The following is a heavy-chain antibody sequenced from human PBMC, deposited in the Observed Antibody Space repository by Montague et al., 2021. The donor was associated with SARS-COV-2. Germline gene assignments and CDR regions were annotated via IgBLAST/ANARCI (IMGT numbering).Heavy chain of an antibody. D-gene: IGHD3-16*01. CDR1: GGSISSSSYY. Sequence: SETLSLTCTVSGGSISSSSYYWGWIRQPPGKGLEWLGYFYYSLNTNYXXXLKGRLTISVDTSENQVSLNLRSVTAADTAVYYCARDSFEAPLFFDYWGQAILVTVSS. V-gene: IGHV4-61*01. J-gene: IGHJ4*02. CDR2: FYYSLNT. CDR3: ARDSFEAPLFFDY.